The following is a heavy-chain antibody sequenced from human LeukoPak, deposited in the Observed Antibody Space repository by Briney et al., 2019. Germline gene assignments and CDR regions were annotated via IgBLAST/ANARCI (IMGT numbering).Heavy chain of an antibody. D-gene: IGHD3-16*01. CDR3: ARDGFRGPSDY. CDR1: GYTFNSYS. V-gene: IGHV1-18*01. J-gene: IGHJ4*02. Sequence: GASVKVSCKASGYTFNSYSINWVRQAPGQGLEWMGWINAYNGNTNYAQKVQGRVSMTTDTSTSTAYMELRSLRSDDTALYYCARDGFRGPSDYWGQGTLVTVPS. CDR2: INAYNGNT.